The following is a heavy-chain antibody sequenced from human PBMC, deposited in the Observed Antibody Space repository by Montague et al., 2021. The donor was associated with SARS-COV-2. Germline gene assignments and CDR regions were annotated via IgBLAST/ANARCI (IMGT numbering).Heavy chain of an antibody. J-gene: IGHJ6*02. D-gene: IGHD7-27*01. CDR3: ARTGPGDRSYGMDV. CDR2: ISGSSPYI. CDR1: GFNFVLSD. Sequence: SLRLSCAASGFNFVLSDMNWVRQAPGKGLEWVSSISGSSPYIYYADSVKGRFTVSRHNAESSVYLQMDSLRAEDTALYYCARTGPGDRSYGMDVWGRGTTVTVSS. V-gene: IGHV3-21*01.